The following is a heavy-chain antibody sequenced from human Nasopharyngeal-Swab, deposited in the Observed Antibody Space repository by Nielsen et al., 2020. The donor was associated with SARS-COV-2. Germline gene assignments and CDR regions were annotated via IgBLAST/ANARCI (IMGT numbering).Heavy chain of an antibody. CDR3: ARGAVAGRNAFDI. D-gene: IGHD6-19*01. V-gene: IGHV3-21*01. CDR1: GFNFNNYY. CDR2: IYVSGAYK. Sequence: GESLKIFCAASGFNFNNYYMNLVRQAPGKGLEWVSSIYVSGAYKYYADSVKGLFTVSRDPSKNSLNLQMNSLRPEDTAVYYCARGAVAGRNAFDIWGQGTLVTVSS. J-gene: IGHJ3*02.